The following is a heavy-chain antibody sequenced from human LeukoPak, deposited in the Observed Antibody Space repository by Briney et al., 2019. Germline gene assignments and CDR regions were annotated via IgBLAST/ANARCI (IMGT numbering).Heavy chain of an antibody. J-gene: IGHJ4*02. CDR1: GYSFTGNY. D-gene: IGHD3-16*02. Sequence: ASVKVSCKASGYSFTGNYMHWVRQAPGQGLEWMGWISAYNGDTRYAQHLQGRLTMTTDTSTTTAYIDLRSLRSDDTAVYYCARLHLGELSTGFDYWGQGTLVTVSS. V-gene: IGHV1-18*04. CDR3: ARLHLGELSTGFDY. CDR2: ISAYNGDT.